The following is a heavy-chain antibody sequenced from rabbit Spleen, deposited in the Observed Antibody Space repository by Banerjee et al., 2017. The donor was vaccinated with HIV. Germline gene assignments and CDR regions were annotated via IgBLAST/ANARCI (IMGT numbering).Heavy chain of an antibody. D-gene: IGHD6-1*01. CDR2: TVSGDGST. J-gene: IGHJ4*01. Sequence: QEQLVESGGGLVQPGGSLTLTCKAAGFDFSSSYYMCWVRQAPGKGPEWIACTVSGDGSTYYASWVNGRFTISSHNAQNTLYLQLNSLTAADTATYFCVREAGYGGYGDANLWGPGTLVTVS. CDR3: VREAGYGGYGDANL. V-gene: IGHV1S47*01. CDR1: GFDFSSSYY.